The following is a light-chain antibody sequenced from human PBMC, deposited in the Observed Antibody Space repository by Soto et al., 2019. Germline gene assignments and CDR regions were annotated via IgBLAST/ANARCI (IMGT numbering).Light chain of an antibody. V-gene: IGKV1-5*01. CDR1: QSVRSW. CDR3: QQYNTFWT. J-gene: IGKJ1*01. Sequence: DIQMTQSPSTLSASVGDRVTITCRASQSVRSWLAWYQQKPGKAPKLLIYDVSSLESGVQSRFSGSGSGTEFTLTISSLQPDDFATYYCQQYNTFWTFGQGTKLDIK. CDR2: DVS.